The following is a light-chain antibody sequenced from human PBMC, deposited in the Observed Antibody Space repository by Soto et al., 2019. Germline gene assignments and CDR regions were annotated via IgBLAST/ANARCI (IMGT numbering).Light chain of an antibody. CDR1: QSVSSY. CDR3: QQRSNWPPYT. CDR2: DAS. V-gene: IGKV3-11*01. J-gene: IGKJ2*01. Sequence: EIVLTQSPATLSLSPGESATLSCRASQSVSSYLACYQHKPGLAPRLLIYDASNRATGIPARFSGSGSGTDFTLTISSLEPEDFAVYYCQQRSNWPPYTFGQGTKLEIK.